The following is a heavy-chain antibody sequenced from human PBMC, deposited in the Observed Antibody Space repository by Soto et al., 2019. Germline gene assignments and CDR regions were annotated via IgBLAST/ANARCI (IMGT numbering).Heavy chain of an antibody. Sequence: QVQLVESGGGVVQPGRSLRLSCAASGFTFSSYGMHWVRQAPGKGLEWVAVISYDGSNKYYADSVKGRFTISRDNSKNTLYLQMNSLRAEDTAVYYCAKNAYVDTAMVFYYYYGMDVWCQGTTVTVSS. D-gene: IGHD5-18*01. CDR3: AKNAYVDTAMVFYYYYGMDV. J-gene: IGHJ6*02. CDR1: GFTFSSYG. V-gene: IGHV3-30*18. CDR2: ISYDGSNK.